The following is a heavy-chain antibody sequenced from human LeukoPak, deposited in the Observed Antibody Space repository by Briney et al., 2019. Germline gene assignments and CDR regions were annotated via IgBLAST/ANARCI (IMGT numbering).Heavy chain of an antibody. CDR3: AREGDCSGGTCNSNDDYYYYGEDV. J-gene: IGHJ6*02. D-gene: IGHD2-15*01. CDR1: GYTFTNYG. CDR2: ISVYNGNT. Sequence: GASVKVSCKASGYTFTNYGVSWVRQAPGQGLEWMGWISVYNGNTEYAQKFQDRVTMTTDTSTSTAYMELRSLRYDDTAVYFCAREGDCSGGTCNSNDDYYYYGEDVWGQGTTVTVSS. V-gene: IGHV1-18*01.